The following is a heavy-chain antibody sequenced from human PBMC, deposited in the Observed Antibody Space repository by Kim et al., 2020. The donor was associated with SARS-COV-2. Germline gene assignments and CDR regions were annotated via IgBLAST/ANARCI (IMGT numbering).Heavy chain of an antibody. CDR2: ST. V-gene: IGHV4-34*13. Sequence: STHSNPSLKGRFSVSIDTSKNQFSLKLASVTAADTAVYYCARGLPCYWGQGALVTVSS. CDR3: ARGLPCY. D-gene: IGHD3-10*01. J-gene: IGHJ4*02.